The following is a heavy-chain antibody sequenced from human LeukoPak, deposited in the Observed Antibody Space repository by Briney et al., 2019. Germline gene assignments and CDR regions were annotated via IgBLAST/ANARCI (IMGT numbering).Heavy chain of an antibody. D-gene: IGHD3-9*01. CDR3: AYDGAGILTGYHDY. V-gene: IGHV3-33*06. Sequence: GGSLRLSCAASGIIYNSYGMHGLRQAPGKGLEWVAVIWYDGTNIYYADSVKGRFTISRDNSKNTLYLQMNSLRAEDTAVYYGAYDGAGILTGYHDYWGQGTLVTVSS. J-gene: IGHJ4*02. CDR2: IWYDGTNI. CDR1: GIIYNSYG.